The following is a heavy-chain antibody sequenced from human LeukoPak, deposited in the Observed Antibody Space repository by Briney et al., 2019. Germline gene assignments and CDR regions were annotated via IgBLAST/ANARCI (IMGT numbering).Heavy chain of an antibody. CDR1: GGSISSYY. CDR2: IYYSGST. V-gene: IGHV4-59*08. Sequence: SETLSLTCTVSGGSISSYYWSWIRQPPGKGLEWIGYIYYSGSTNYNPSLKSRVTISVDTSKNQFSLKLSSVTAADTAVYYCARLDASRSSNWFDPCGQGTLVTVSS. J-gene: IGHJ5*02. D-gene: IGHD1-26*01. CDR3: ARLDASRSSNWFDP.